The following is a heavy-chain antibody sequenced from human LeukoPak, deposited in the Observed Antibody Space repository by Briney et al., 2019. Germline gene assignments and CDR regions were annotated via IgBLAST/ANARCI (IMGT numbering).Heavy chain of an antibody. Sequence: GGSLRLSCAASGFTFSSYAMYWVRRTPGKGLEYVSVISGNGVSTHYATSVKGRFTISRDNSKNTLYLQMGSLRAEDMAVYYCARDASDIVVVTAAVGPFDLWGQGTLVTVSS. V-gene: IGHV3-64*01. D-gene: IGHD2-21*02. CDR1: GFTFSSYA. CDR2: ISGNGVST. J-gene: IGHJ4*02. CDR3: ARDASDIVVVTAAVGPFDL.